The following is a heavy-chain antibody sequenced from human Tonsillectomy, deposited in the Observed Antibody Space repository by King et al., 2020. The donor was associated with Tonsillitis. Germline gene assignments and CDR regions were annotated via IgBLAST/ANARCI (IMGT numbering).Heavy chain of an antibody. V-gene: IGHV4-39*07. Sequence: QLQESGPGLVKPSETLSLTCSVSGGSVSSSSYYWGWIRQPPGKGLEGIGTSDYSGSTNYNPSLKTRVTISVDTSKNQFSLKLSSVTAADTAVYYCATRDRYYDSSGYYSFNGYWGQGTLVTVSS. D-gene: IGHD3-22*01. J-gene: IGHJ4*02. CDR2: SDYSGST. CDR3: ATRDRYYDSSGYYSFNGY. CDR1: GGSVSSSSYY.